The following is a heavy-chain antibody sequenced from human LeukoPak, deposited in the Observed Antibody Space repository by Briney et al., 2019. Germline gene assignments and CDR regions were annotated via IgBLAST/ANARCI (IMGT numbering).Heavy chain of an antibody. CDR1: GFTFSSYA. CDR2: ISSSGSTI. CDR3: ARGRVRGVISQFDY. D-gene: IGHD3-10*01. V-gene: IGHV3-48*03. Sequence: PGGSLRLFCAASGFTFSSYAMSWVRQAPGKGLEWVSYISSSGSTIYYADSVKGRFTISRDNAKNSLYLQMNSLRAEDTAVYYCARGRVRGVISQFDYWGQGTLVTVSS. J-gene: IGHJ4*02.